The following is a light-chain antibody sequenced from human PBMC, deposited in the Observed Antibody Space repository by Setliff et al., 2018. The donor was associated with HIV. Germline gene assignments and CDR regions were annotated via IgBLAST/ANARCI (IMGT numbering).Light chain of an antibody. CDR2: DVD. Sequence: QSALTQPASMSGSPGQSITVSCTGSSDDVGGSNYVSWYQQHPGKAPKVIIFDVDDRPSGVPDRFSGSKSGNAASLTVSGLRAEDEADYFCASYSIFPTLDVKFGGGTKVTVL. J-gene: IGLJ2*01. V-gene: IGLV2-14*03. CDR3: ASYSIFPTLDVK. CDR1: SDDVGGSNY.